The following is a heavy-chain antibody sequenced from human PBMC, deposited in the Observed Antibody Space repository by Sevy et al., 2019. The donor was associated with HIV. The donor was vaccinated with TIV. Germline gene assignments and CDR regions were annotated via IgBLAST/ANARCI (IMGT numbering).Heavy chain of an antibody. CDR3: ARSQSSSWHYFDY. J-gene: IGHJ4*02. V-gene: IGHV3-30*04. D-gene: IGHD6-13*01. Sequence: GGSLRLSCAASGFIFSDYTLHWVRQAPGTGLEWVAVISYDGSFTYYADSVEGRFTISRDNSKNPLVLQMNSLRHEDTAVYYCARSQSSSWHYFDYWGQGTLVTVSP. CDR2: ISYDGSFT. CDR1: GFIFSDYT.